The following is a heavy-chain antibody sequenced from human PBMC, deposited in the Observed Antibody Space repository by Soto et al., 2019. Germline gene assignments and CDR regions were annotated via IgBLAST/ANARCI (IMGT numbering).Heavy chain of an antibody. CDR2: IGTAGDT. J-gene: IGHJ4*02. CDR1: GFTFSSYD. V-gene: IGHV3-13*04. D-gene: IGHD3-22*01. Sequence: GGSLRLSCAASGFTFSSYDMHWVRQATGKGLEWVSAIGTAGDTYYPGSVKGRFTISRDDSKNTLYLQMNSLKTEDTAVYYCTIWPGSYYDSPLDYWGQGTLVPVSS. CDR3: TIWPGSYYDSPLDY.